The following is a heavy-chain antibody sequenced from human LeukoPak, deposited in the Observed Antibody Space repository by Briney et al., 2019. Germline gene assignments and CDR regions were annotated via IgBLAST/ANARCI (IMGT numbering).Heavy chain of an antibody. V-gene: IGHV1-24*01. J-gene: IGHJ4*02. CDR1: GYTLTELS. Sequence: VASVKVSCKVSGYTLTELSMHWVRQAPGKGLEWMGGFDPEDGETIYAQKFQGRVTITRDTSASTAYMELSSLRSEDTAVYYCARVYSSSWYALYYWGQGTLVTVSS. CDR3: ARVYSSSWYALYY. D-gene: IGHD6-13*01. CDR2: FDPEDGET.